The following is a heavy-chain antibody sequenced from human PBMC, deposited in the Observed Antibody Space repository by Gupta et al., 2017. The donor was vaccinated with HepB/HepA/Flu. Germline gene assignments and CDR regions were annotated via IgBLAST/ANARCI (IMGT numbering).Heavy chain of an antibody. J-gene: IGHJ6*02. Sequence: QVQLVESGGGVVQPGRSLRLSCAASGFTFSSYAMHWVRQAPGKGLEWVAVISYDGSNKYYADSVKGRFTISRDNSKNTLYLQMNSLRAEDTAVYYCARAYSSGWDGNYYYYGMDVWGQGTTVTVSS. CDR1: GFTFSSYA. CDR3: ARAYSSGWDGNYYYYGMDV. V-gene: IGHV3-30-3*01. D-gene: IGHD6-19*01. CDR2: ISYDGSNK.